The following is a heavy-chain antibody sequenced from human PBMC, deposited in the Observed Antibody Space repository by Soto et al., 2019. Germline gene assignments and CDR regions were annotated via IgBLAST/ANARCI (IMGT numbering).Heavy chain of an antibody. CDR2: ISGYNGNT. CDR1: GYTFNTYG. Sequence: VQLMQSGTEVKKPGASVKVSCKASGYTFNTYGISWVRQAPGQGPDWMGWISGYNGNTNYAQMLQGRVTMTTDTSTNTAYMELRSLRSDDTAVYYCARERGYSFGSQFDYWGQGTLVTVSS. J-gene: IGHJ4*02. D-gene: IGHD5-18*01. V-gene: IGHV1-18*01. CDR3: ARERGYSFGSQFDY.